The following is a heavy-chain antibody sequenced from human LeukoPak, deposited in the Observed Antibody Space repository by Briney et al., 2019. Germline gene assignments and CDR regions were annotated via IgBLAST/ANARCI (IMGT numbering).Heavy chain of an antibody. D-gene: IGHD6-19*01. CDR1: GYTFTGYY. J-gene: IGHJ4*02. CDR2: MNPNSGNT. V-gene: IGHV1-8*02. Sequence: GASVKVSCKASGYTFTGYYMHWVRQAPGQGLEWMGWMNPNSGNTGYAQKFQGRVTMTRNTSISTAYMELSSLRSEDTAVYYCARGKWLVSKLFDYWGQGTLVTVSS. CDR3: ARGKWLVSKLFDY.